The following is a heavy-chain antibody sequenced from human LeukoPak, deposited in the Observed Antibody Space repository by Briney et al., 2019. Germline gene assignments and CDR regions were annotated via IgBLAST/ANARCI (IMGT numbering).Heavy chain of an antibody. J-gene: IGHJ5*02. Sequence: PGGSLGLSCAASGFTFSNYWMHWVRPAPGKGLGWVSRINTDGGSTDYADSVKGRFTISRDNAKNTLYLQMNSLRAEDTAVYYCARDLDGYRSGNGAWGQGTLVTVSS. CDR3: ARDLDGYRSGNGA. V-gene: IGHV3-74*01. CDR1: GFTFSNYW. D-gene: IGHD5-12*01. CDR2: INTDGGST.